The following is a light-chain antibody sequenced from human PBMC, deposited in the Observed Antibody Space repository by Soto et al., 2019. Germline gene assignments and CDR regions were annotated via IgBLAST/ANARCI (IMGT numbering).Light chain of an antibody. Sequence: EVVLTQSPGTLSLSPGEGATLSCRASQRVRSGSLAWYQQKPGQAPRLLIFGASSRATDTPDRFSGSGSGTYFTLTITRVDTEDFAVYYCHYYADSPYTFGQGTRLEI. CDR3: HYYADSPYT. J-gene: IGKJ2*01. CDR2: GAS. CDR1: QRVRSGS. V-gene: IGKV3-20*01.